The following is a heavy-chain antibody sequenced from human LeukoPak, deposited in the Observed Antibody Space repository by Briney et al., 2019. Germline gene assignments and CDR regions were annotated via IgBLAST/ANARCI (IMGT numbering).Heavy chain of an antibody. CDR3: ARVRWDIVLMVPTNWFDP. D-gene: IGHD2-8*01. CDR2: INPNSGGT. CDR1: GYTFTGYY. Sequence: ASVKVSCKASGYTFTGYYMHWVRQAPGQGLEWMGWINPNSGGTNYAQKFQGRVTMTRDTSISTAYMELSRLRSDDTAVYYCARVRWDIVLMVPTNWFDPWGQGTLVTVSS. J-gene: IGHJ5*02. V-gene: IGHV1-2*02.